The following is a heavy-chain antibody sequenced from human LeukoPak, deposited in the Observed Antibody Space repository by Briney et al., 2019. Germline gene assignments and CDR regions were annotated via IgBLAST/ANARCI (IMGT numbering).Heavy chain of an antibody. J-gene: IGHJ4*02. CDR3: ARLTRHYFVF. CDR1: GGSISAYY. CDR2: VFYTGAT. V-gene: IGHV4-59*08. Sequence: SDTLSLTCTVSGGSISAYYWSWIRQPPGKGLEWIGDVFYTGATNCNHSLGSRVTISVDTSKNQLSLSMISVTAADAAVYYCARLTRHYFVFWGRGTPVVVSS.